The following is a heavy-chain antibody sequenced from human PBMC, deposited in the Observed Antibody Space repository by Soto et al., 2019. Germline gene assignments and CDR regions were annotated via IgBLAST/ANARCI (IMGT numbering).Heavy chain of an antibody. J-gene: IGHJ4*02. D-gene: IGHD2-15*01. CDR3: AGGGSGNYFDF. V-gene: IGHV5-51*01. Sequence: GEPLKISCKGSGYSFNTNWIGWVRQLPGKGLEWMGIIYPGDSDTRYSPSFQGQVTISADKSISTAYLQWTSLKAPDTAIYYCAGGGSGNYFDFWGQGTQVTVSS. CDR1: GYSFNTNW. CDR2: IYPGDSDT.